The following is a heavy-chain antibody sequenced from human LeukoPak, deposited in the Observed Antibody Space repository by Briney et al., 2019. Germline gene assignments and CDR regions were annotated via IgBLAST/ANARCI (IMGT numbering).Heavy chain of an antibody. CDR2: ISSSSSYI. J-gene: IGHJ5*02. V-gene: IGHV3-21*01. Sequence: GGSLRLSCAASGFTFSSYSMNWVRQTPGKGLEWVSSISSSSSYIYYEGSVKGRFTISRDNAKNSLYLQMNSLRAEDTAVYYCARDLGPATAILNWFDPWGQGTLVTVSS. CDR1: GFTFSSYS. D-gene: IGHD2-2*02. CDR3: ARDLGPATAILNWFDP.